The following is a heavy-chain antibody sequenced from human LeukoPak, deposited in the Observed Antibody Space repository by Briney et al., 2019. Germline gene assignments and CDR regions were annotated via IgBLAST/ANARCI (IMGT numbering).Heavy chain of an antibody. D-gene: IGHD1-1*01. CDR1: GGSITFYY. V-gene: IGHV4-4*07. J-gene: IGHJ4*02. CDR2: IHTSGTT. CDR3: ASSSWKKTFDY. Sequence: PSETLSLTCSGSGGSITFYYWNWIRKPAGKGLEWIGRIHTSGTTNYNPSLKSRVTMSIDTSQKKFSLNLTSVTAADTAVYYCASSSWKKTFDYWGQGALVTVSS.